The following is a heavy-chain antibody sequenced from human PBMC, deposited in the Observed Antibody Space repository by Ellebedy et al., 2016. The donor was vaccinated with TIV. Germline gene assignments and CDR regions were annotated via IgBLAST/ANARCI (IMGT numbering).Heavy chain of an antibody. Sequence: MPGGSLTLSCAVYGDSFAHYYWNCNSQPPGKGLEWIGETHHRGSTKYNPSLKSRVSISADTSKNQFSLKLTSVTAADTAVYYCARVVQQLLREDGMNEAFDIWGQGTMVTVSS. CDR1: GDSFAHYY. D-gene: IGHD1-26*01. V-gene: IGHV4-34*01. J-gene: IGHJ3*02. CDR3: ARVVQQLLREDGMNEAFDI. CDR2: THHRGST.